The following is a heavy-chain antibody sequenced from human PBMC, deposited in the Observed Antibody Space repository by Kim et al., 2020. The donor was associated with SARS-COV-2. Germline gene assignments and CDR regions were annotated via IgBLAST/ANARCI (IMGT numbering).Heavy chain of an antibody. CDR1: GYSISSGYY. V-gene: IGHV4-38-2*02. D-gene: IGHD2-15*01. J-gene: IGHJ4*01. CDR2: IYHSGST. Sequence: SETLSLTCTVSGYSISSGYYWGWIRQPPGKGLEWVGSIYHSGSTYYNPSLKSRVTISVDTSKNQFSLKLSSVTAADTAVYYCARTEYCSGGSCYLLGDY. CDR3: ARTEYCSGGSCYLLGDY.